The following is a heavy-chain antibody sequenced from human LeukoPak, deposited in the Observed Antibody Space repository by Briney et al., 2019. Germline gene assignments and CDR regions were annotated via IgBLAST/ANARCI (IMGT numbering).Heavy chain of an antibody. CDR1: GGSISSYY. V-gene: IGHV4-59*12. Sequence: PSETLSLTCTVSGGSISSYYWTWIRQPPGKGLEWIGYIYYSGSTNYNPSLKSRITISLDTSKNQFSLKLSSVTPADTAVYYCASGEDYYDSSGYTSNWFDPWGQGTLVTVSS. J-gene: IGHJ5*02. CDR2: IYYSGST. CDR3: ASGEDYYDSSGYTSNWFDP. D-gene: IGHD3-22*01.